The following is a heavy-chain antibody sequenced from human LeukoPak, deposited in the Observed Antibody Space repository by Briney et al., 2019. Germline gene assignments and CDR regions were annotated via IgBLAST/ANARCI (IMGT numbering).Heavy chain of an antibody. J-gene: IGHJ4*02. V-gene: IGHV3-23*01. D-gene: IGHD3-10*01. CDR2: ITGSGGST. CDR3: AKAVGSSGSYHYFDH. CDR1: GFTFSINA. Sequence: GGSLRLSCAASGFTFSINAMSWVRQAPGKGLEWVSPITGSGGSTYYADSVKGRFTISGDNSKNTLYLQMNKLRADDTAVYYCAKAVGSSGSYHYFDHWGQGTLVTVSS.